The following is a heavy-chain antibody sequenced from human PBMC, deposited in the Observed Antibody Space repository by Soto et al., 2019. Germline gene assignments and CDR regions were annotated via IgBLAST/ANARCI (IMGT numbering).Heavy chain of an antibody. J-gene: IGHJ4*02. CDR1: GYSFTNYA. V-gene: IGHV1-18*01. CDR2: ISPFHGDT. CDR3: ARSDHVDRYFDY. Sequence: QVELVQSGPEVKKPGASVKVSCKASGYSFTNYAIVWVRQAPGQGLEWVGWISPFHGDTNYAQNFQGRITVTTDSSTSTAYMDLGRLRSDDTAVYYCARSDHVDRYFDYWGQGTLITVSS. D-gene: IGHD3-16*01.